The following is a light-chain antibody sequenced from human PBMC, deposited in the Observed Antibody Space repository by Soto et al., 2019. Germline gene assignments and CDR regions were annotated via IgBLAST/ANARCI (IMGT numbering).Light chain of an antibody. V-gene: IGLV2-8*01. J-gene: IGLJ1*01. CDR3: SSYAGSSYV. CDR1: SSDVGGYNY. Sequence: QSALTQPPSASGSPGQSVTISCTGTSSDVGGYNYVSWYQQHPGKAPKLIIYEVSPRPSGVPDRFSGSKSGNTASLTVSGLQAEDEADYYCSSYAGSSYVFGTGTKVTVL. CDR2: EVS.